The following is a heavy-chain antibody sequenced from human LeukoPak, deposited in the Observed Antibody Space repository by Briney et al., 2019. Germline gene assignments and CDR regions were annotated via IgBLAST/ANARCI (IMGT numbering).Heavy chain of an antibody. D-gene: IGHD3-10*02. CDR2: ISSSDPGT. J-gene: IGHJ6*04. Sequence: QAGGSLRLSCAASGFTFSSYAMSWVRQVPGKGLEWVAAISSSDPGTYHAASVRGRFTISRDNAKNSLYLQMNSLRAEDTAVYYCAELGITMIGGVWGKGTTVTISS. V-gene: IGHV3-23*01. CDR3: AELGITMIGGV. CDR1: GFTFSSYA.